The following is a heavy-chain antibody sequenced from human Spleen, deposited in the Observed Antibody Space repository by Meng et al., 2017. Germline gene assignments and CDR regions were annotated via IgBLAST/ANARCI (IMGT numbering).Heavy chain of an antibody. CDR2: INHTGRT. Sequence: GQLQQWGAGLLKPSETLSLTCAVSGGFFSDDYWSWVRQPPGKGLEWIGEINHTGRTNYNPSLKSRVAILIDTSNNQFSLNLSSVTAADSAVYYCARGPTTMAHDFDYWGQGTLVTVSS. CDR1: GGFFSDDY. D-gene: IGHD4-11*01. V-gene: IGHV4-34*01. J-gene: IGHJ4*02. CDR3: ARGPTTMAHDFDY.